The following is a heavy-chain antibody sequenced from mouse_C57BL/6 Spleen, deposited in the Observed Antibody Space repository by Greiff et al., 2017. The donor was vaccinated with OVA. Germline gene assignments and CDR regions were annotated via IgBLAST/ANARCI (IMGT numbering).Heavy chain of an antibody. Sequence: QVQLKESGPGLVAPSQSLSITCTVSGFSLTSYAISWVRQPPGKGLEWLGVIWTGGGTNYTSALKSRPSLSKDNSESQVFLKMNSLQTDDTARYYCARGDYDGFAYWGQGTLVTVSA. V-gene: IGHV2-9-1*01. CDR2: IWTGGGT. J-gene: IGHJ3*01. CDR3: ARGDYDGFAY. CDR1: GFSLTSYA. D-gene: IGHD2-4*01.